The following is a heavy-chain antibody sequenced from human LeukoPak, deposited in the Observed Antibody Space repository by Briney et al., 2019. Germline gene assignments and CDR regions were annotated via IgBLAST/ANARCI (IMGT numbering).Heavy chain of an antibody. D-gene: IGHD3-22*01. V-gene: IGHV1-2*02. CDR2: INPNSGGT. CDR3: ARASYYYDSSGYPGYYFDY. CDR1: GYTFTDYY. J-gene: IGHJ4*02. Sequence: ASVKVSCTASGYTFTDYYMHWVRQAPGQGLEWMGWINPNSGGTNYAQKFQGRVTMTRDTSISTAYMELIRLRSDDTAVYYCARASYYYDSSGYPGYYFDYWGQGTLVTLST.